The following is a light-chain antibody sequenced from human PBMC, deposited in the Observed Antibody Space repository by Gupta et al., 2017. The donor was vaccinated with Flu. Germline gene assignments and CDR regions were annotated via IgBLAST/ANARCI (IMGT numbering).Light chain of an antibody. CDR2: DDE. CDR1: SSTIGTNY. Sequence: HSVLPQPPSVSAAPGQKVTISCSGSSSTIGTNYVSWYQHLPGTAPKVLIYDDEKRPTGIPERVSGSKSGTSATLDTTGLQTGEEADYYCGARDNNKNVWVFGGGTKLTVL. V-gene: IGLV1-51*01. CDR3: GARDNNKNVWV. J-gene: IGLJ3*02.